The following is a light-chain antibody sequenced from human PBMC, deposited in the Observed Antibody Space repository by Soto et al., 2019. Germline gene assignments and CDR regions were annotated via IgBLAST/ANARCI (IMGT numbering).Light chain of an antibody. V-gene: IGLV8-61*01. Sequence: QAVVTQEPSFSVSPGGTVTLTCGLSSGSVSTSYYPSWYQLTPGKAPRTLIHNTNIRSSGVPDRFSGSVLGNKAALTIAGAQADDESDYYCVLYMGNALWVFGGGTKLTVL. CDR3: VLYMGNALWV. CDR1: SGSVSTSYY. CDR2: NTN. J-gene: IGLJ3*02.